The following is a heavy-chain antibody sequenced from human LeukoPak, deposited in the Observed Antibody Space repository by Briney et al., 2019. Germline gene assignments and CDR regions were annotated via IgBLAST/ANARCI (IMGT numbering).Heavy chain of an antibody. Sequence: SETLSLTCAVSGYSFSSGYYWGGSRPPPGKGLEWIGSIYHSGSTYYNPSLKSRVTISVDTSKNQFSLKLSSVTAADTAVYYCARDILVVVAATDYYGMDVWGKGTTVTVSS. D-gene: IGHD2-15*01. V-gene: IGHV4-38-2*02. CDR2: IYHSGST. CDR3: ARDILVVVAATDYYGMDV. CDR1: GYSFSSGYY. J-gene: IGHJ6*04.